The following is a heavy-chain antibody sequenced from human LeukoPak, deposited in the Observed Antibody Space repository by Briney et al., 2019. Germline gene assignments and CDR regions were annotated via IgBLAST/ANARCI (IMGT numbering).Heavy chain of an antibody. V-gene: IGHV3-7*01. Sequence: GGSLRLSCAASGFTFSSYWMGWVRQAPGKGLEWVANIKQDGSEKYYVDSVKGRFTISRDNAKNSLYLQMNSLRAEDTAVYYCARAEFGELYRFDYWGQGTLVTVSS. CDR3: ARAEFGELYRFDY. J-gene: IGHJ4*02. D-gene: IGHD3-10*01. CDR2: IKQDGSEK. CDR1: GFTFSSYW.